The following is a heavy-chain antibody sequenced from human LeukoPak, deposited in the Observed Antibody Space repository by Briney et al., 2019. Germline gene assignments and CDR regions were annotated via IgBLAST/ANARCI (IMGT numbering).Heavy chain of an antibody. CDR1: GFTFSNYA. CDR2: ITGSGDNT. CDR3: AKAGILPAAYYYYYYMDV. V-gene: IGHV3-23*01. J-gene: IGHJ6*03. Sequence: GGSLRLSCAASGFTFSNYAMSWVRQAPGKGLEWVSAITGSGDNTYNADSVKGRFTISRDNSKNTLYLQMNSLRAEDTAVYYCAKAGILPAAYYYYYYMDVWGKGTTVTVSS. D-gene: IGHD2-2*01.